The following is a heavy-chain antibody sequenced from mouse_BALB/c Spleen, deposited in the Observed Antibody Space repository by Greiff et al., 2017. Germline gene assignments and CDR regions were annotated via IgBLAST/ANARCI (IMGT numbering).Heavy chain of an antibody. V-gene: IGHV1S81*02. CDR2: INPSNGGT. D-gene: IGHD1-1*02. J-gene: IGHJ2*01. CDR1: GYTFTSYY. Sequence: QVQLQQPGAELVKPGASVKLSCKASGYTFTSYYMYWVKQRPGQGLEWIGGINPSNGGTNFNEKFKSKATLTVDKSSSTAYMQLSSLTSEDSAVYYCTAGGGNYFDYWGQGTTLTVSS. CDR3: TAGGGNYFDY.